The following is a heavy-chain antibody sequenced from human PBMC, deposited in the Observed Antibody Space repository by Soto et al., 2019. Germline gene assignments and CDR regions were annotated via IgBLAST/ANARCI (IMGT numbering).Heavy chain of an antibody. Sequence: ESLTISCKASGYSFSNYWIGLVRQMPGKGLEWMGIIYPGDTDTRYSPSFQGQVTISVDKSISTAYLEWRSLKASDTAMYFCALTAPRDHYYAMDVWGQGTTVTVSS. J-gene: IGHJ6*02. D-gene: IGHD5-18*01. V-gene: IGHV5-51*01. CDR1: GYSFSNYW. CDR3: ALTAPRDHYYAMDV. CDR2: IYPGDTDT.